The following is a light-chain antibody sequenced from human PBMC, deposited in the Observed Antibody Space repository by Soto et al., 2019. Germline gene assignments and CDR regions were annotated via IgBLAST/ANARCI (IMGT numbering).Light chain of an antibody. J-gene: IGLJ2*01. CDR2: RNN. Sequence: QPVLTQPPSASGTPGQRVTISCSGSSSNIGSNYGSWYQQLPGTAPKLLINRNNQRPSGVPDRFSGSKSGTSASLAISGLRSADEADYYCAAWDDSLSGPVFGGGTKLTVL. CDR1: SSNIGSNY. V-gene: IGLV1-47*01. CDR3: AAWDDSLSGPV.